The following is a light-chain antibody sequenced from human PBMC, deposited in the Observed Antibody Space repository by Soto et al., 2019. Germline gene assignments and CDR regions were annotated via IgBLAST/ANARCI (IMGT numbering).Light chain of an antibody. Sequence: QLVLTQSPSASASLGASVKLTCTLSSGHSSYAIAWHQQQPEKAPRYLMKLNSDGSHSKGDGIPDRFSGSSSGAERSLTISSLQSEDEADYYCQTWGTGHVIFGGGTKLTVL. CDR2: LNSDGSH. CDR1: SGHSSYA. V-gene: IGLV4-69*01. CDR3: QTWGTGHVI. J-gene: IGLJ2*01.